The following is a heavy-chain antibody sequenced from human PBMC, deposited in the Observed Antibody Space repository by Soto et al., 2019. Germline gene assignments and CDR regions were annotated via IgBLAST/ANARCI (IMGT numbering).Heavy chain of an antibody. CDR1: CCTFTSYG. D-gene: IGHD3-10*01. V-gene: IGHV1-18*04. CDR2: VIAYRCNT. CDR3: ARDYPWEVRGVSPIPLYYYYGMDV. Sequence: AVQVSCKTSCCTFTSYGISCVRQAPGQGLEGMRWVIAYRCNTNYAQRLQGRVTMTTDTSTSTVDMELRSLRSDDTAVYYCARDYPWEVRGVSPIPLYYYYGMDVWGQGTTVTVSS. J-gene: IGHJ6*02.